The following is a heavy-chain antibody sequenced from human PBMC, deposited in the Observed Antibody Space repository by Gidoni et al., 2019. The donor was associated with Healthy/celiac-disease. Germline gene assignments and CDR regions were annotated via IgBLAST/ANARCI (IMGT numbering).Heavy chain of an antibody. CDR1: GGSISSGDYY. Sequence: QVQLQASGPGLLKPSQTLSLACTVSGGSISSGDYYWSLIRQPPGKGLEWIGYISYSGSTYYNPSLKSRVTISVDTSKNQFSLKLSSVTAADTAVYYCARVEIVPAAINYWGQGTLVTVSS. J-gene: IGHJ4*02. CDR2: ISYSGST. V-gene: IGHV4-30-4*01. CDR3: ARVEIVPAAINY. D-gene: IGHD2-2*02.